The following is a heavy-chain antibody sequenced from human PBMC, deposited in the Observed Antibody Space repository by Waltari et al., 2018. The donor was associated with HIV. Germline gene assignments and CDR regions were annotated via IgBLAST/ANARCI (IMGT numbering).Heavy chain of an antibody. CDR2: TYYRSSCSN. D-gene: IGHD3-16*02. CDR1: VFFSSSNSAT. CDR3: ARSSSDRYYYNTMDV. Sequence: QVQLQQPGPGLVKPSQTLSLTCLPPVFFSSSNSATWNCSMHSTSSGLEWLGRTYYRSSCSNRYAVSVESGIIINPDTSKNQFSLQLNSVTPEDTAVYFCARSSSDRYYYNTMDVWGQGTRVTVSS. J-gene: IGHJ6*02. V-gene: IGHV6-1*01.